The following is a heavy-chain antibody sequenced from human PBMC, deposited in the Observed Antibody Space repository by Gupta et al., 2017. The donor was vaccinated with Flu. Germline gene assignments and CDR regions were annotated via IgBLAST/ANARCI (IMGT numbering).Heavy chain of an antibody. Sequence: QMQLVQSGPEVKKPGTSVKVSCKASGFTFTSSAMQWVRQARGQRLEWIGWIVVGSGNTNYAQKFQERVTITRDMSTSTAYMELSSLRSEDTAVYYCAAVSVGATSEAEDYFDYWGQGTLVTVSS. CDR1: GFTFTSSA. J-gene: IGHJ4*02. V-gene: IGHV1-58*02. CDR2: IVVGSGNT. D-gene: IGHD1-26*01. CDR3: AAVSVGATSEAEDYFDY.